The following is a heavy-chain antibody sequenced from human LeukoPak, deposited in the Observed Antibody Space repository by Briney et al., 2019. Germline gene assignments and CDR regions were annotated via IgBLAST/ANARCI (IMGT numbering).Heavy chain of an antibody. V-gene: IGHV3-72*01. D-gene: IGHD3-3*01. J-gene: IGHJ3*02. CDR2: TRNKANSYTT. CDR1: GFTFSDHY. CDR3: LAHISTFGVEKDASDI. Sequence: PGGSLRLSCAASGFTFSDHYMDWVRQAPGKGLEWVGRTRNKANSYTTEYAASVKGRFTISRDDSKNSLYLQMNSLKTEDTAVYYCLAHISTFGVEKDASDIWGQGTMVTVSS.